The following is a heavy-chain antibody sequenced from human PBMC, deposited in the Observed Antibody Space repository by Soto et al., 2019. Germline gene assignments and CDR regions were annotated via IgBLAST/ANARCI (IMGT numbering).Heavy chain of an antibody. J-gene: IGHJ3*02. D-gene: IGHD3-3*01. V-gene: IGHV4-31*03. Sequence: QVQLQESGPGLVKPSQTLSLTCTVSGGSFSGGSYYWSWIRQHPGKGLEWMGYISYRGSTKYKPSLQSRITVSIDTSKNQFSLGLTSVTAADTAIYFCARTSIFGVVLNAFDIWGQGTLVTVSS. CDR2: ISYRGST. CDR3: ARTSIFGVVLNAFDI. CDR1: GGSFSGGSYY.